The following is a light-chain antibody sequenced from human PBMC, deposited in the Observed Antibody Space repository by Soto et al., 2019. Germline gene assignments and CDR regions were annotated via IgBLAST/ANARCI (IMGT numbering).Light chain of an antibody. CDR1: SSDVGGSKV. CDR3: CLYGRSATWV. V-gene: IGLV2-23*01. Sequence: QSALTQPASVSGSPGQSITISCTGPSSDVGGSKVVSWYQHHPGKAPKLIIYEDTERPSGVSTRFSGSKSGNTASLTISGLQGEEEADYYCCLYGRSATWVFGGGTKLTVL. CDR2: EDT. J-gene: IGLJ3*02.